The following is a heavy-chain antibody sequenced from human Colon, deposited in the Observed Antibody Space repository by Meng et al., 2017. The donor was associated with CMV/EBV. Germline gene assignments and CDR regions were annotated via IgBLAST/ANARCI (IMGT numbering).Heavy chain of an antibody. V-gene: IGHV3-21*01. CDR1: GFTFSSYG. J-gene: IGHJ4*02. CDR3: ARGHDFDY. CDR2: IVTTGSAV. Sequence: GESLKISCAASGFTFSSYGMNWVRQAPGRGLEWVASIVTTGSAVYYADSVKGRFTISRDNAKNSLYLQMSSLSAEDTAVYYCARGHDFDYWGQGTLVTVSS.